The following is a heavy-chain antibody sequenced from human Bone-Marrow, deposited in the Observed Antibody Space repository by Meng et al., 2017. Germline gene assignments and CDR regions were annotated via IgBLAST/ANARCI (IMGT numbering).Heavy chain of an antibody. D-gene: IGHD3-22*01. CDR3: ARPDNHRYYYDSSGYYIFDY. CDR2: INPIFGTA. CDR1: GYTFTGYY. J-gene: IGHJ4*02. V-gene: IGHV1-69*05. Sequence: SVKVSCKASGYTFTGYYMHWVRQAPGQGLEWMGWINPIFGTANYAQKFQGRVTITTDESTSTAYMELSSLRSEDTAVYYCARPDNHRYYYDSSGYYIFDYWGQGTLVT.